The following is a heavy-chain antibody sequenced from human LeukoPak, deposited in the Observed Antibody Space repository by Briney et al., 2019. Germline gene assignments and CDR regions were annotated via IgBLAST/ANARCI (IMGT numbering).Heavy chain of an antibody. J-gene: IGHJ4*02. V-gene: IGHV3-23*01. CDR3: AKHLKGIAAAGKLSNY. CDR2: ISGSGGST. D-gene: IGHD6-13*01. Sequence: GGSLRLSCAASGFTFSSYAMSWVRQAPGKGLEWVSAISGSGGSTYYADSVKGRFTISRDNSKNTLYLQINSLRAEDTAVYYCAKHLKGIAAAGKLSNYWGQGTLVTVSS. CDR1: GFTFSSYA.